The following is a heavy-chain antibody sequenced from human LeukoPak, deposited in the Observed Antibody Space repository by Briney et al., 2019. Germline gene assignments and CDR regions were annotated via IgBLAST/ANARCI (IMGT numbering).Heavy chain of an antibody. J-gene: IGHJ4*02. D-gene: IGHD5-18*01. V-gene: IGHV3-23*01. CDR3: AKVRTAIVDY. CDR1: GFTFSSYA. CDR2: ISGSGGST. Sequence: GASLRLSCAASGFTFSSYAMSWVRQAPGKGLEWVSAISGSGGSTYYADSVKGRFTNSRDNSKNTLYLQMNSLRAEDTAVYYCAKVRTAIVDYWGQGTLVTVSS.